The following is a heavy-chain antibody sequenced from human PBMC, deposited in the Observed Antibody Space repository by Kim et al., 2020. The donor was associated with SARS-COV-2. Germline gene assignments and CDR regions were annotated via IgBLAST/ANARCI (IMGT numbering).Heavy chain of an antibody. V-gene: IGHV3-23*01. J-gene: IGHJ4*02. D-gene: IGHD6-13*01. CDR2: ISGSGGST. CDR1: GFTFSSYA. CDR3: AQTAAAGKGGDYFDY. Sequence: GGSLRLSCAASGFTFSSYAMSWVRQAPGKGLEWVSAISGSGGSTYYADSVKGRFTISRDNSKNTLYLQMNSLRAEDTAVYYCAQTAAAGKGGDYFDYWGQGTLVTVSS.